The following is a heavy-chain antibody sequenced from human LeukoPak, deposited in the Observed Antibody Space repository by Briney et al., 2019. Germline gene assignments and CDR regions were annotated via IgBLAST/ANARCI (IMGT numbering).Heavy chain of an antibody. D-gene: IGHD4-23*01. CDR1: GFTFSNYG. J-gene: IGHJ4*02. Sequence: GGSLRLSCAASGFTFSNYGMHWVRQAPGKGLEWVAVIWYDGSNKYYVDSVKGRFTISRDNSKNTLYLQMNSLRAEDTAVYYCAKAGFTVAYLDYWGQGTLVTVSS. V-gene: IGHV3-33*06. CDR3: AKAGFTVAYLDY. CDR2: IWYDGSNK.